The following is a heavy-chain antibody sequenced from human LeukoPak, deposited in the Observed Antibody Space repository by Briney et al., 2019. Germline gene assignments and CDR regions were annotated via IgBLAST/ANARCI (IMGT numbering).Heavy chain of an antibody. D-gene: IGHD3-16*02. Sequence: GASVKVSCKASGGTFSSYAFSWVRQAPGQGLEWMGGIIPIFGTANYAQKFQGRVTITADESTSTAYMELSSLRSEDTAVYYCARGVEDYVWGSYRDYFDYWGQGTLVTVSS. CDR1: GGTFSSYA. V-gene: IGHV1-69*01. J-gene: IGHJ4*02. CDR3: ARGVEDYVWGSYRDYFDY. CDR2: IIPIFGTA.